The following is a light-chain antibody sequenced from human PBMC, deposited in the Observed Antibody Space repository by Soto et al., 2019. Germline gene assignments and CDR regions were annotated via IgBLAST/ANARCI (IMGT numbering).Light chain of an antibody. CDR2: DTT. V-gene: IGLV7-46*01. CDR3: LLSYNVTHV. J-gene: IGLJ1*01. Sequence: HALLTQDPSLTFSPGGTVTLTCLSSTGAVTNGHYPYWFHQKPGQAPRTLIYDTTNRHSWTPARFSGSLLGGKAALTLSGAQPEDEAEYYCLLSYNVTHVFGTQTRVTAL. CDR1: TGAVTNGHY.